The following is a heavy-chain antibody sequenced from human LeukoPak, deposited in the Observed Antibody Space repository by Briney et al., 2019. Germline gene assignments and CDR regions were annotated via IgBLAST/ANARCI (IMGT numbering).Heavy chain of an antibody. CDR1: GFTFSSYV. J-gene: IGHJ3*02. D-gene: IGHD3-10*01. V-gene: IGHV3-23*01. CDR3: AKGNLGLWFGELGDVFDI. CDR2: ISGSGGST. Sequence: PGGSLRLSCVASGFTFSSYVMSWVRQAPGKGLESVSAISGSGGSTNYADSVKGRFTISRDNSKNTLYLQMNSLRAEDTAVYYCAKGNLGLWFGELGDVFDIWGQGTMVTVSS.